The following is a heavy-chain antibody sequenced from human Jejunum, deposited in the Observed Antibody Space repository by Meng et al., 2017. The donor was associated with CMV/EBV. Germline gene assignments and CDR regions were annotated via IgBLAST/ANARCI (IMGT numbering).Heavy chain of an antibody. J-gene: IGHJ4*02. Sequence: AASGFSVTSNYMTWVRQAPGKGLEWVSFIRNDGSTAYTASVQGRFTISRDNSKNTVYLQMNSLRAEDTALYYCARACRQLSNCYLDSWGQGTLVTVSS. CDR1: GFSVTSNY. CDR2: IRNDGST. V-gene: IGHV3-53*01. D-gene: IGHD4-11*01. CDR3: ARACRQLSNCYLDS.